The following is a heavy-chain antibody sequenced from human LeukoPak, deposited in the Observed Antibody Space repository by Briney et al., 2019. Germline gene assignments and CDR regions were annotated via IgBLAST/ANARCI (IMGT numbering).Heavy chain of an antibody. Sequence: GRSLRLSCAASGFTFSSYGMHWVRQAPGKGLEWVAVISYDGSNKYYADSVKGRFTISRDNSKNTLYLQMNSLRAEDTAVYYCAKGGVQQLVFDYWGQGTLVTVSS. J-gene: IGHJ4*02. CDR1: GFTFSSYG. CDR3: AKGGVQQLVFDY. CDR2: ISYDGSNK. V-gene: IGHV3-30*18. D-gene: IGHD6-13*01.